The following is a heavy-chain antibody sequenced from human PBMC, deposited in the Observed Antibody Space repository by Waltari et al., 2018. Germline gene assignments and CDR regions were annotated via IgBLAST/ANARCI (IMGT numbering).Heavy chain of an antibody. J-gene: IGHJ6*04. D-gene: IGHD3-3*01. Sequence: QVQLVESAGGVVQPGGSLRLSCAASGFTFSRYGMHWVRQAPGKGLEWVAFIRYDGSNKYYADSVKGRFTISRDNSKNTLYLQMNSLRAEDTAVYYCASYQLMGSLRSFVWGKGTTVTVSS. CDR2: IRYDGSNK. V-gene: IGHV3-30*02. CDR1: GFTFSRYG. CDR3: ASYQLMGSLRSFV.